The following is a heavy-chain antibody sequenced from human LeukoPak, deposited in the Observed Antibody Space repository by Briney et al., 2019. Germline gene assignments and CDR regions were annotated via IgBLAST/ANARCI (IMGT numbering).Heavy chain of an antibody. J-gene: IGHJ4*02. Sequence: PGESLRLSCAASGFTFSSYSMNWVRQAPGKGLEWVSSISSSSSYIYYADSVKGRFTISRDNAKNSLYLQMNSLRAEDTAVYYCASPSGNYGDYDYWGQGTLVTVSS. CDR2: ISSSSSYI. CDR1: GFTFSSYS. D-gene: IGHD4-17*01. V-gene: IGHV3-21*01. CDR3: ASPSGNYGDYDY.